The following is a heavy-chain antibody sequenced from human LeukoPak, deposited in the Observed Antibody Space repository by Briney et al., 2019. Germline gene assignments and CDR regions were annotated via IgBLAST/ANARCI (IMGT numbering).Heavy chain of an antibody. CDR1: GGSTSSSNW. CDR3: ARLGGPDDILSVFDY. D-gene: IGHD3-9*01. J-gene: IGHJ4*02. Sequence: PSETLSLTCAVSGGSTSSSNWWSWVRQPPGKGLEWIGEIYHSGSTNYNPSLKSRVTISVDKSKNQFSLKLSSVTAADTAVYYCARLGGPDDILSVFDYWGQGTLVTVSS. V-gene: IGHV4-4*02. CDR2: IYHSGST.